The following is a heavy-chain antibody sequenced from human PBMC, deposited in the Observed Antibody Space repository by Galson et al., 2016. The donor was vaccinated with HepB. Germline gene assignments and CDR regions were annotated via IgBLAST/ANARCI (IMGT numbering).Heavy chain of an antibody. D-gene: IGHD2-2*01. CDR1: GNTFTSYY. CDR3: ARAQRVAVQAVLGPGWFDT. J-gene: IGHJ5*02. CDR2: INPSGGGT. V-gene: IGHV1-46*01. Sequence: SVKVSCKASGNTFTSYYMHWVRQAPGQGLEWMGIINPSGGGTTYAQKFQGRVSMTRDTSTSTVYMELSRLRSEDTAVYYCARAQRVAVQAVLGPGWFDTWGQGALVTVSS.